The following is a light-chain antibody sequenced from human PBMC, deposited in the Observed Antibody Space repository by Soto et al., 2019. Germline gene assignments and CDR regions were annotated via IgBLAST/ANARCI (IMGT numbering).Light chain of an antibody. CDR1: QSVSYN. V-gene: IGKV3-15*01. CDR3: QQYNNWPRT. J-gene: IGKJ1*01. Sequence: EIVITQSPATLSLSPGERVTLSCRASQSVSYNLAWYKQKPGQAPRLLIYGPSTRATGIPARFSGSGSGTEVTLTISSLKSEAFALYYCQQYNNWPRTVGQGTKVDIK. CDR2: GPS.